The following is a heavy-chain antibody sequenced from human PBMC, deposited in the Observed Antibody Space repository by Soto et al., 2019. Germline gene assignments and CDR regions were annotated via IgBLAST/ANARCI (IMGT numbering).Heavy chain of an antibody. V-gene: IGHV4-59*01. CDR2: IYYSGST. D-gene: IGHD3-22*01. CDR1: CGSISSDY. CDR3: ASLSGYYQYDAFYI. Sequence: SETLSVTCTVSCGSISSDYWSWIRQPPGKGLEWIGYIYYSGSTNYNPSLKSRVTISVDTSKNQFSLKLSSVTAADTAVYYCASLSGYYQYDAFYIWGQGTMVTVS. J-gene: IGHJ3*02.